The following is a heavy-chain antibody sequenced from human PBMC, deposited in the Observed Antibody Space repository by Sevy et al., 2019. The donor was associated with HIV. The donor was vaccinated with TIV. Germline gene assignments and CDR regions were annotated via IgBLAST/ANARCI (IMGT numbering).Heavy chain of an antibody. D-gene: IGHD1-26*01. CDR1: GFSFSDQY. J-gene: IGHJ4*02. CDR2: ISSSGSTI. V-gene: IGHV3-11*01. Sequence: GGSLRLSCAASGFSFSDQYMSWIRQAPGKGLEWVSYISSSGSTIYYADSVKGRLTISRDNAKNSLYLQMNSLRDEDTAVYYCAREVGRFFDYWGQGTLVTVSS. CDR3: AREVGRFFDY.